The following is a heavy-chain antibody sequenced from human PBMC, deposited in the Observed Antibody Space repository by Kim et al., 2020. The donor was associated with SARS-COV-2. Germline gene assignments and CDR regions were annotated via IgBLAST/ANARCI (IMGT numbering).Heavy chain of an antibody. CDR2: INTKYGYS. CDR3: LWGTFVVVYYY. Sequence: ASVKVSCKTSGYIFSIYGFSWVRQAPGQGLEWMGWINTKYGYSKYVQKFQDRVTMTTDSSTSTASMEFWCLKFDDTAVYYFLWGTFVVVYYY. J-gene: IGHJ6*01. CDR1: GYIFSIYG. D-gene: IGHD2-21*01. V-gene: IGHV1-18*01.